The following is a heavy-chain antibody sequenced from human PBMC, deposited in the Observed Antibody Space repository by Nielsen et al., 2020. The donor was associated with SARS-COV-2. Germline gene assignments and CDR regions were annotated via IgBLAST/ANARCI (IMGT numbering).Heavy chain of an antibody. D-gene: IGHD3-16*01. CDR1: GGSISSGGYS. V-gene: IGHV4-30-2*01. CDR2: IYHSGRT. J-gene: IGHJ3*02. Sequence: LRLTCAVSGGSISSGGYSWSWIRQPPGKGLEWIGYIYHSGRTYYNPSLKSRVTISVDRSKNQFSLKLSSVTAADTAVYYCARGGRITFGGADDAFDIWGQGTMVTVSS. CDR3: ARGGRITFGGADDAFDI.